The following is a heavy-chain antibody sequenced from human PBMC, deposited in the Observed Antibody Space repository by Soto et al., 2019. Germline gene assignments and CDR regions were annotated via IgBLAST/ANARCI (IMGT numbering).Heavy chain of an antibody. D-gene: IGHD4-17*01. J-gene: IGHJ3*02. CDR1: GFTFSDYY. CDR3: ARVRRLASDAFDI. Sequence: QVQVVESGGGLVKPGGSLRLSCAASGFTFSDYYMSWIRQAPGKGLEWVSYISGRSDYTNYADSVKGRFTISRDNAKNSLYLQMNSLRAEDTAVYYCARVRRLASDAFDIWDQGTMVTVSS. CDR2: ISGRSDYT. V-gene: IGHV3-11*05.